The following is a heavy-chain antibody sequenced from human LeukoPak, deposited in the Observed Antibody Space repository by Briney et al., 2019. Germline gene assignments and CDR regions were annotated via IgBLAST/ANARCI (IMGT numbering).Heavy chain of an antibody. D-gene: IGHD5-12*01. CDR3: ARASVDIVGGGYLFDP. Sequence: SETLSLTCTVSGGSISSSSYYWGWIRQPPGKGLEWIGSIYYSGSTYCNPSLKSRVTISVDTSKNQFSLKLSSVTAADTAVYYCARASVDIVGGGYLFDPWGQGTLVTVSS. CDR1: GGSISSSSYY. V-gene: IGHV4-39*01. CDR2: IYYSGST. J-gene: IGHJ5*02.